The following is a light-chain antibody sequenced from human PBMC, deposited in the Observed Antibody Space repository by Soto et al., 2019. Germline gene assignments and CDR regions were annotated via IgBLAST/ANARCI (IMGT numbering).Light chain of an antibody. CDR1: SSDVGAGHD. V-gene: IGLV1-40*01. CDR2: SNA. Sequence: QSVLTQPPSVSEAPGQMVTISCTGTSSDVGAGHDVHWYQQLPGAAPKLLIYSNAIRPSGVPDRFSGSKSGTSASLAITGLRAEDEADYYCQSYDSSLTSYVFGSGTKVTVL. J-gene: IGLJ1*01. CDR3: QSYDSSLTSYV.